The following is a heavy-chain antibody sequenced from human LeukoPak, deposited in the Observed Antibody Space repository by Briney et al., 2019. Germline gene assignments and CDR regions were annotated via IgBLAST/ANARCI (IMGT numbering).Heavy chain of an antibody. V-gene: IGHV3-49*03. D-gene: IGHD1-26*01. CDR2: IRSKAYGETT. J-gene: IGHJ4*02. CDR3: TRDGRGSNLDF. Sequence: GGSLRLSCTVSGFPFGDYHMTWFRQAPGKGLEWVGGIRSKAYGETTQYAASVKGKFSISRDDSKRIAYLQMNSLRTEETAVYYWTRDGRGSNLDFWGQGTLVTGSS. CDR1: GFPFGDYH.